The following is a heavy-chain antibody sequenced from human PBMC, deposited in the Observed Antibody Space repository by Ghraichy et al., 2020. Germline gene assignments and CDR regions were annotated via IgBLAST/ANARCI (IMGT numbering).Heavy chain of an antibody. D-gene: IGHD3-10*01. Sequence: GGSLRLSCAASGFTFSNYAMKWVRQAPGKGLEWVADISSSSGSTYYADSVKGRFTISRDNSKNTLYLQMNSLRAEDTAVYYCAKLHYHNSGDSFWGQGTLVTVSS. CDR2: ISSSSGST. CDR3: AKLHYHNSGDSF. V-gene: IGHV3-23*01. J-gene: IGHJ4*02. CDR1: GFTFSNYA.